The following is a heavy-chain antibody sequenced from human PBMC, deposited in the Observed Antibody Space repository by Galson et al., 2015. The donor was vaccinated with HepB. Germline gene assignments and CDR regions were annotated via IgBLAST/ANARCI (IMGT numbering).Heavy chain of an antibody. V-gene: IGHV3-21*01. D-gene: IGHD5-12*01. CDR3: ARDPRGYSGYDFDAFDI. J-gene: IGHJ3*02. Sequence: SLRLSCAASGFTFSSYSMNWVRQAPGKGLEWVSSISSSSSYIYYADSVKGRFTISRDNAKNSLYLQMNSLRAEDTAVYYCARDPRGYSGYDFDAFDIWGQGTMVTVSS. CDR1: GFTFSSYS. CDR2: ISSSSSYI.